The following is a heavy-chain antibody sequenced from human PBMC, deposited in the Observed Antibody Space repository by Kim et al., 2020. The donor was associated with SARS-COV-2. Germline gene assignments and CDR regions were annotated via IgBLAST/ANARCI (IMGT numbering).Heavy chain of an antibody. CDR3: AKKGENYFDY. Sequence: STCYADSVKDRFTISRDTSKNTLYLQMDSLGGEDTAVYYCAKKGENYFDYWGQGTLVTVSS. J-gene: IGHJ4*02. V-gene: IGHV3-23*01. CDR2: ST.